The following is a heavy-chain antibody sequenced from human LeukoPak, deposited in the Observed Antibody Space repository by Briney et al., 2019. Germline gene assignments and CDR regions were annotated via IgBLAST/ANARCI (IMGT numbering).Heavy chain of an antibody. CDR1: GFTFSSYE. J-gene: IGHJ4*02. V-gene: IGHV3-48*03. CDR3: ARGKGGYGPFDC. Sequence: GGSLRLSCAASGFTFSSYEMNWVRQAPGKGLECVSYITDSGSNIYYADSVKGRFTISRDNAKNSLYLQMNSLRAEDTAVYYCARGKGGYGPFDCWGQGTLVTVSS. CDR2: ITDSGSNI. D-gene: IGHD5-12*01.